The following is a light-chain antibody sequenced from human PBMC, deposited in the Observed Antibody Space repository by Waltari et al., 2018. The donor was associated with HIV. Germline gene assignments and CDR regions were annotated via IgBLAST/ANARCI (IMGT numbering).Light chain of an antibody. J-gene: IGLJ1*01. Sequence: QSALTQPPSASGSPGQSVTISCTGTTSDVGGYRYVSWYQHHPGKAPKLTIYDVSKRPSGVPDRFSGSKSGNTASLTVSGLQADDEADYYCKSYAGSNNPYVFGTGTKVTVL. V-gene: IGLV2-8*01. CDR1: TSDVGGYRY. CDR3: KSYAGSNNPYV. CDR2: DVS.